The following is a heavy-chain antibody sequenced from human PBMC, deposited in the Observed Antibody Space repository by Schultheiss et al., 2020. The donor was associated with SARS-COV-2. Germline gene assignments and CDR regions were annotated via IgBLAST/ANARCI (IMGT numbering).Heavy chain of an antibody. CDR2: ISSSSSYI. V-gene: IGHV3-21*01. D-gene: IGHD6-13*01. Sequence: GGSLRLSCAASGFTFSSYSMNWVRQAPGKGLEWVSSISSSSSYIYYADSVKGRFTISRDNAKNSLYLQMNSLRAEDTAVYYCAREFLNSSSWFYYYYYYMDIWGKGTTVTVSS. CDR1: GFTFSSYS. CDR3: AREFLNSSSWFYYYYYYMDI. J-gene: IGHJ6*03.